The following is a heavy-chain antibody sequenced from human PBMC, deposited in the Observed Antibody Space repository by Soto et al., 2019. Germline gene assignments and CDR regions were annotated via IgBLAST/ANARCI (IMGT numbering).Heavy chain of an antibody. D-gene: IGHD6-19*01. J-gene: IGHJ4*02. CDR1: GFTFSTYW. Sequence: EVQLVESGGGLVQPGGSLRLSCAASGFTFSTYWMHWVRQAPGKGLVWVSRIKSDGSVTSYADSVKGRFTISRDNAXXXXYLQMNSLRAEDTAVYYCARDLNEYSSGWGDYWGQGTLVTVSS. V-gene: IGHV3-74*01. CDR3: ARDLNEYSSGWGDY. CDR2: IKSDGSVT.